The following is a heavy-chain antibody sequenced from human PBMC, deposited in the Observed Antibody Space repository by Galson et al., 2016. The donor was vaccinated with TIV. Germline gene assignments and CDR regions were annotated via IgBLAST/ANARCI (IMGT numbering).Heavy chain of an antibody. CDR3: ARDCSGANCYTDPMYFDY. Sequence: SLRLSCAASGFIFSDYYMSWIRQAPGRGLEWIAYIGSGGRAIYYADSVKGRFTISRDNAKNSLYLQMNSLRADDTATYYCARDCSGANCYTDPMYFDYWGQGTLVTVSS. J-gene: IGHJ4*02. D-gene: IGHD2-2*02. V-gene: IGHV3-11*01. CDR2: IGSGGRAI. CDR1: GFIFSDYY.